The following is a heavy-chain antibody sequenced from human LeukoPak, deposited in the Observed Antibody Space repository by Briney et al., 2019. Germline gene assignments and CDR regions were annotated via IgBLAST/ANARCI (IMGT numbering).Heavy chain of an antibody. V-gene: IGHV4-39*07. CDR3: ARGPTRLRNWFDP. CDR1: GGSISSSSYY. J-gene: IGHJ5*02. CDR2: IYYSGST. D-gene: IGHD4-17*01. Sequence: SETLSLTCTVSGGSISSSSYYWGWIRQPPGKGLEWIGSIYYSGSTYYNPSLKSRVTISVDTSKNQFSLKLSSVTAADTAVYYCARGPTRLRNWFDPWGQGTLVTVSS.